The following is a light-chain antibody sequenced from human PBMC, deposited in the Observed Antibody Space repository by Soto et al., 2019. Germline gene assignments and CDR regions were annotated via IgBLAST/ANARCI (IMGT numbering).Light chain of an antibody. V-gene: IGLV2-14*03. CDR3: SSYTTSYTYV. CDR1: NSDVGAYNY. J-gene: IGLJ1*01. CDR2: DVS. Sequence: QSVLTQPASVSGSPGQSITISCTGTNSDVGAYNYVSWFQQHPGKAPKLMVYDVSNRPSGVSNRFSGSKSGNTASLTISGLQAEDEADYYCSSYTTSYTYVFGAGTKLTVL.